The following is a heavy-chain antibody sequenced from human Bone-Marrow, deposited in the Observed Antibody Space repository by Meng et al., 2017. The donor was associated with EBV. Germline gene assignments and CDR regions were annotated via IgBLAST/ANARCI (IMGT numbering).Heavy chain of an antibody. CDR1: GYTFSTYA. V-gene: IGHV1-3*01. J-gene: IGHJ5*02. D-gene: IGHD3-22*01. CDR2: INVGNGDT. Sequence: QVQLVQAGAEVKKPGASVKVFCKASGYTFSTYAIHWVRQAPGQRLEWMGWINVGNGDTKYSQKLQGRVTITRDTSASTAYMELRSLRSEDTAVYYCARDSSGDSRNFDPWGQGTLVTVSS. CDR3: ARDSSGDSRNFDP.